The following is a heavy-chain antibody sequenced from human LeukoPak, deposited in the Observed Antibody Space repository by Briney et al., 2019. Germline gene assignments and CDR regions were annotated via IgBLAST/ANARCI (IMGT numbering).Heavy chain of an antibody. Sequence: GGSLRLSCAASGFTFSSYSMNWVRQAPGKGLEWVSSISSSSSYIYYADSVKGRFTISRDNSKNTLYLQMNSLRAEDTAVYYCAKTAALYYYYGMDVWGQGTTVTVSS. CDR1: GFTFSSYS. D-gene: IGHD6-6*01. V-gene: IGHV3-21*04. J-gene: IGHJ6*02. CDR3: AKTAALYYYYGMDV. CDR2: ISSSSSYI.